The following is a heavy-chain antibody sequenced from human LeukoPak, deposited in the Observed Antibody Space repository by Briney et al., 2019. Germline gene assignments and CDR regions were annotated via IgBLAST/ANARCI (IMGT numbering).Heavy chain of an antibody. D-gene: IGHD3-10*01. CDR3: ARGDYYGSGSYQAPYYYYYGVDV. CDR2: MNPNSGNT. J-gene: IGHJ6*02. Sequence: ASVKVTCKASGYTFTSYDINWVRQATGQGLEWMGWMNPNSGNTGYAQKFEGRVTMARNTSISTASMELSSLRSEDTAVYYCARGDYYGSGSYQAPYYYYYGVDVWGQGTTVTVSS. CDR1: GYTFTSYD. V-gene: IGHV1-8*01.